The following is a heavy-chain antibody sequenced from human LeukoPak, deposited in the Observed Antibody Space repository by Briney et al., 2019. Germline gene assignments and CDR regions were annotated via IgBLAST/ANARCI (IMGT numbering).Heavy chain of an antibody. CDR2: INHSGST. Sequence: SETLSLTCAVYGGSFSGYYWSWIRQPPGKGLEWIGEINHSGSTNYNPSLKSRVTISVDTSKNQFSLKLSSVTAADTAVYYCARRRRLLWFGPPNWFDPWGQGTLVTVSS. CDR3: ARRRRLLWFGPPNWFDP. J-gene: IGHJ5*02. V-gene: IGHV4-34*01. CDR1: GGSFSGYY. D-gene: IGHD3-10*01.